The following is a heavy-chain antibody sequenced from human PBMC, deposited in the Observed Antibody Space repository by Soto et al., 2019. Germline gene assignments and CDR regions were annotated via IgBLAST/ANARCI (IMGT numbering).Heavy chain of an antibody. CDR1: GFTFSSYD. J-gene: IGHJ6*02. CDR2: IGSSSYYI. D-gene: IGHD3-3*01. CDR3: ARVRRTQNGFWSGSVPYYYYAMDV. V-gene: IGHV3-21*01. Sequence: PGGSLRLSCAASGFTFSSYDMNWVRQAPGKGLEWVSSIGSSSYYIYYADSVKGRFTISRDNAKNSLYLQMNSLRAEDTAVYYCARVRRTQNGFWSGSVPYYYYAMDVWGQGTTATVSS.